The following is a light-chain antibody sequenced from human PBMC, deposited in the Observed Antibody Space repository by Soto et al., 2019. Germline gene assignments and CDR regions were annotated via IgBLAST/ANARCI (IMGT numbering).Light chain of an antibody. CDR1: SSDVGGYNY. CDR2: DVS. V-gene: IGLV2-14*01. Sequence: QSVLTQPASVSGSPGQSITISCTGTSSDVGGYNYVSWYQQHPGKAPKLMIYDVSNRPSGVSNRFSGSKSGNTASLTIFGLRAGDEADYYCSSYTSSSTPSFFLGTGTKVTVL. CDR3: SSYTSSSTPSFF. J-gene: IGLJ1*01.